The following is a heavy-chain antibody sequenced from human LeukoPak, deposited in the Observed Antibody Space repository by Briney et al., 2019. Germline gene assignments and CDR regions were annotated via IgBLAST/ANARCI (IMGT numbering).Heavy chain of an antibody. V-gene: IGHV3-74*01. CDR3: ARDLSFSPDH. Sequence: PGGSLRLSCAASGFTVSFNYMSWVRQAPGKGPVWVAHVSPDGNLANYADSVKGRFIISRDNAKNTLFLQMNSLRAEDTAVYYCARDLSFSPDHWGQGTLVTVSS. J-gene: IGHJ4*02. CDR2: VSPDGNLA. CDR1: GFTVSFNY.